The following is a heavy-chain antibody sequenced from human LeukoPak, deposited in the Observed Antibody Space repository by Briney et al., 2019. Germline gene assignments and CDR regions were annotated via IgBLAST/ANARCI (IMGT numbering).Heavy chain of an antibody. J-gene: IGHJ6*03. D-gene: IGHD3-22*01. CDR2: ISSSGSTI. CDR3: ARESGLYYYDSSGYHYYYYYMDV. CDR1: GFTFSSYE. Sequence: GGSLRLSCAASGFTFSSYEMNWVRQAPGKGLEWVSYISSSGSTIYYADSVKGQFTISRDNAKNSLYLQMNSLRAEDTAVYYCARESGLYYYDSSGYHYYYYYMDVWGKGTTVTVSS. V-gene: IGHV3-48*03.